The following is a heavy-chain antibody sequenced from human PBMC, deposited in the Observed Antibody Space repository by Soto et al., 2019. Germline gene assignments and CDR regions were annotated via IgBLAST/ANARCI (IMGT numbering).Heavy chain of an antibody. CDR2: MHHSGSI. Sequence: SETLSLTCSVSGDSISNNKWWSWVRQPPGKGLEWIGEMHHSGSIHYNASLKSRATLSVDKSRNQFSLQLTSVTAADTALYYCARDWAAAGPFDYWGQGTLVTVSS. J-gene: IGHJ4*02. CDR3: ARDWAAAGPFDY. CDR1: GDSISNNKW. D-gene: IGHD6-13*01. V-gene: IGHV4-4*02.